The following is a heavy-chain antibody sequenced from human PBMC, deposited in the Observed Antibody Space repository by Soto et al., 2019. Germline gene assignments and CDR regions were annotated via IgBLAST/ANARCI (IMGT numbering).Heavy chain of an antibody. V-gene: IGHV4-61*01. CDR2: IYYSGST. J-gene: IGHJ4*02. Sequence: PSETLSLTCTVSGGSVSSGSYYWSWIRQPPGKGLEWIGYIYYSGSTNYNPSLKSRVTISVDTSKNQFSLKLSSVTAADTAVYYCARSEVAAAFDYWGQGTLVTVSS. CDR3: ARSEVAAAFDY. CDR1: GGSVSSGSYY. D-gene: IGHD2-15*01.